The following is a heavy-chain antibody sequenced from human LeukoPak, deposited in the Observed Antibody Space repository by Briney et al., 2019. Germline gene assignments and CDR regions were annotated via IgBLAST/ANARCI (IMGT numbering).Heavy chain of an antibody. CDR1: GGSISSSSYY. D-gene: IGHD1-26*01. V-gene: IGHV4-39*07. Sequence: PSETLSLTCTVSGGSISSSSYYWGWIRQPPGKGLEWIGSIYYSGSTYYNPSLKSRVTISVDTSKNQFSLKLSSVTAADTAVYYCAREATGSRRNKRIGRGGFDYWGQGTLVTVSS. CDR3: AREATGSRRNKRIGRGGFDY. CDR2: IYYSGST. J-gene: IGHJ4*02.